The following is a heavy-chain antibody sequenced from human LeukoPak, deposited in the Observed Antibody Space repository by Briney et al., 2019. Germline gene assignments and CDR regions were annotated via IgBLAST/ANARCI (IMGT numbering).Heavy chain of an antibody. CDR2: IYYSGST. Sequence: SETLSLTCTVSGGSISSSSYYWGWIRQPPGKGLEWIGSIYYSGSTYYNPSLKSRVTISVDTSKNQFSLKLSSVTAADTAVYYCARRTHSILTGVMWFDPWGQGTLVTVSS. D-gene: IGHD3-9*01. CDR1: GGSISSSSYY. J-gene: IGHJ5*02. V-gene: IGHV4-39*01. CDR3: ARRTHSILTGVMWFDP.